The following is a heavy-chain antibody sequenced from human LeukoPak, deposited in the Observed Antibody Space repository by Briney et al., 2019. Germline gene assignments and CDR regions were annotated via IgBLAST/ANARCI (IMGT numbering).Heavy chain of an antibody. CDR3: ARAGIVGAATESPFDN. CDR2: ISSSGTSI. J-gene: IGHJ4*02. D-gene: IGHD1-26*01. CDR1: GFTFSDYY. V-gene: IGHV3-11*01. Sequence: GGSLRLSCAASGFTFSDYYMRWIRQAPGKGLEWVAYISSSGTSIYSADSVKGRFTISRDNAKNSLYLQMNSLRAGDTAVYFCARAGIVGAATESPFDNWGQGALVTVSS.